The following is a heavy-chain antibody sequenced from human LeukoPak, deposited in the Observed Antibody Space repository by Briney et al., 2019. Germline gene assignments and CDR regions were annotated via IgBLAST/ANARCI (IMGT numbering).Heavy chain of an antibody. CDR3: AREGETSGWYDY. D-gene: IGHD6-19*01. V-gene: IGHV3-43*02. CDR2: ISGDGGST. J-gene: IGHJ4*02. CDR1: GFIFDNYA. Sequence: GGSLRLSCAAPGFIFDNYAIHWVRQAPGKGLEWVSLISGDGGSTFYADSVRGRFTISRDNTRKSLSLQMSSLRSEGTALYYCAREGETSGWYDYWGQGTLVTVSS.